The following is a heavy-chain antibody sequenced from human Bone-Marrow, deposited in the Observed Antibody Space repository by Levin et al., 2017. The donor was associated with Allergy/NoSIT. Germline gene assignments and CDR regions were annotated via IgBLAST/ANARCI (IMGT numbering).Heavy chain of an antibody. CDR3: AKNTPLQFDS. CDR1: GFDFSGSV. CDR2: IWYGGTET. D-gene: IGHD4-11*01. Sequence: GGSLRLSCAASGFDFSGSVMHWVRQAPGKGLEWVAAIWYGGTETFYADSVKGRFIISRDNSKSTMDLQMNNLIVEDTDVYYCAKNTPLQFDSWGQGALVTVS. V-gene: IGHV3-33*06. J-gene: IGHJ4*02.